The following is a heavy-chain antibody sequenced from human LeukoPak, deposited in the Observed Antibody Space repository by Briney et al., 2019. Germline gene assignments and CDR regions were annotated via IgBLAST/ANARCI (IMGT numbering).Heavy chain of an antibody. CDR2: IKSKTDGRTT. J-gene: IGHJ6*03. CDR1: GFTFSDAR. V-gene: IGHV3-15*01. CDR3: TRCSTALYNYYYRDV. Sequence: GGSLRLSCAASGFTFSDARMGSVPQAPGKGLEWVGRIKSKTDGRTTDYPAPVKATITNSRDKTKNPLNLQMNRLKTEDKAVAYCTRCSTALYNYYYRDVWGKGTTVSVSS. D-gene: IGHD3-10*02.